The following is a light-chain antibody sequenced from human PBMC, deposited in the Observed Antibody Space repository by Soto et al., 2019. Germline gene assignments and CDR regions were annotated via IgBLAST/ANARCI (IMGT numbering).Light chain of an antibody. CDR2: EAS. Sequence: QSALTQPASVSGSPGQSITISCTGTSSDVGSYNLVSWYQQHPDKVPKIMIYEASKRPSGASNRFSGSKSGNTASLTISGLQAEDEADYYCCSYAGSSTWVFGTGTKLTVL. CDR1: SSDVGSYNL. CDR3: CSYAGSSTWV. J-gene: IGLJ1*01. V-gene: IGLV2-23*01.